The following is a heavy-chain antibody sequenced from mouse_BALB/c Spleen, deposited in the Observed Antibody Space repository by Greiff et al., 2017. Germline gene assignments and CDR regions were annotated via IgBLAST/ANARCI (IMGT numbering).Heavy chain of an antibody. J-gene: IGHJ1*01. CDR1: GYAFSSSW. Sequence: QVQLQQSGPELVKPGASVKISCKASGYAFSSSWMNWVKQRPGQGLEWIGAIYPGDGDTRYTQKFKGKATLTADKSSSTAYMQLSSLASEDSAVYYCARGDYPSYWYFDVWGAGTTVTVSS. D-gene: IGHD5-5*01. CDR3: ARGDYPSYWYFDV. CDR2: IYPGDGDT. V-gene: IGHV1-82*01.